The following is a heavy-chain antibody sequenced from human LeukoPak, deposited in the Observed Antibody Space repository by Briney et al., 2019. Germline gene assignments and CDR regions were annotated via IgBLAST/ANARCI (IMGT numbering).Heavy chain of an antibody. Sequence: PSETLSLTCTVSGGSISSSSYYWGWIRQPPGKGLEWIGSTYYSGSTYYNPSLKSRVTISVDTSRNQFSLKLSSVTAADTAVYYCARDPFMVRGVRDYWGQGTLVTVSS. J-gene: IGHJ4*02. D-gene: IGHD3-10*01. CDR1: GGSISSSSYY. V-gene: IGHV4-39*07. CDR2: TYYSGST. CDR3: ARDPFMVRGVRDY.